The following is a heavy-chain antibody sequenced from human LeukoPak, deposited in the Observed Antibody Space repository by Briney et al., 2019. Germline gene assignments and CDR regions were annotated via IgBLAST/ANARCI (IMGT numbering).Heavy chain of an antibody. CDR2: IYGGDNR. CDR1: GFTVSSAY. CDR3: ARGPTVSSTWDY. J-gene: IGHJ4*02. V-gene: IGHV3-53*01. Sequence: GGSLRLSCAASGFTVSSAYVSWVRQAPGKGLEWVSSIYGGDNREYSDSVKGRFTISRDDSKNTVSLQMSSLRVEDTAVYYCARGPTVSSTWDYWGQGTLVTVSP. D-gene: IGHD2-2*01.